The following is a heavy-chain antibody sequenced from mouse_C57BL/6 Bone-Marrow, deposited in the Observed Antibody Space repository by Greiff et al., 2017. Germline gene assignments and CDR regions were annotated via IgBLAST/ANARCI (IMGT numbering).Heavy chain of an antibody. CDR3: ARNYYAMDY. CDR2: ISSGGSYT. CDR1: GFTFSSYG. J-gene: IGHJ4*01. Sequence: EVMLVESGGDLVKPGGSLKLSCAASGFTFSSYGMSWVRQTPDKRLEWVATISSGGSYTYYLDSVKGRFTISRDNAKNTLYLQMSSLKSEDTAMYYCARNYYAMDYWGQGTSVTVSS. V-gene: IGHV5-6*01.